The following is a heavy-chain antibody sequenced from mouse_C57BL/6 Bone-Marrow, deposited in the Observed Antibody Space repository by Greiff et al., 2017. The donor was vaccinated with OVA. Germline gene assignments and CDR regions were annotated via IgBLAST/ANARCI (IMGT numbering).Heavy chain of an antibody. Sequence: EVQLVESGPELVKPGASVKISCKASGYSFTGYYMNWVKQSPEKSLEWIGEINPSTGGTTYNQKFKAKATLTVDKSSSTAYMQLKSLTSEDSAVYYCARSYYYGSDYFDYWGQGTTLTVSS. CDR3: ARSYYYGSDYFDY. CDR2: INPSTGGT. V-gene: IGHV1-42*01. J-gene: IGHJ2*01. D-gene: IGHD1-1*01. CDR1: GYSFTGYY.